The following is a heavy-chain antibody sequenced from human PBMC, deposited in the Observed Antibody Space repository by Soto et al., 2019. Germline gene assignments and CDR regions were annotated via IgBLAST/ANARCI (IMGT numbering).Heavy chain of an antibody. CDR3: ARVNYGVYFYGLDV. D-gene: IGHD4-17*01. V-gene: IGHV4-59*01. CDR2: ISYTGSA. CDR1: GGSINYSY. Sequence: TLSLTCTVSGGSINYSYWTWIRQPPGKGLAWIGYISYTGSANYNASLKSRLTISVDTSKNQFSLKLSSVTAADTALYYCARVNYGVYFYGLDVWGEGTSVPVS. J-gene: IGHJ6*02.